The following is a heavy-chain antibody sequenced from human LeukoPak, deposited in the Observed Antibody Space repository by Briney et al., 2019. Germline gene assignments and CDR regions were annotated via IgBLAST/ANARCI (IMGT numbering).Heavy chain of an antibody. CDR2: ISAYNGDT. Sequence: GASVKVSCRASGYTFTNYGISWVRQAPGQGLEWMGWISAYNGDTNYAQKFQGRVTMTTETSTSTAYMELRSLRSDDTAVYYCARDWAGQGGAPINYWGQGTLVTVSS. V-gene: IGHV1-18*04. D-gene: IGHD5-12*01. CDR1: GYTFTNYG. J-gene: IGHJ4*02. CDR3: ARDWAGQGGAPINY.